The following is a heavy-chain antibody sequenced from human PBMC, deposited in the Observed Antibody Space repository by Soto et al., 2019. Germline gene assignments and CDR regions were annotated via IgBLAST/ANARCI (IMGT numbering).Heavy chain of an antibody. D-gene: IGHD1-26*01. J-gene: IGHJ3*02. CDR2: IYCSGSA. Sequence: SETLSLTCTVSGGFISRTSNYWGWVRQPPWKGLEWIRSIYCSGSAHYNPSLERRVSISVHTANNQFSLNVNSVRAADTAVYFSAREVWGGSYLDAFENWGQGTMVTVSS. V-gene: IGHV4-39*02. CDR1: GGFISRTSNY. CDR3: AREVWGGSYLDAFEN.